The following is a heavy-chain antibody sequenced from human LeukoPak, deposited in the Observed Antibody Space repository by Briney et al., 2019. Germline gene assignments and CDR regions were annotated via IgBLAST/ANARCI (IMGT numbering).Heavy chain of an antibody. J-gene: IGHJ4*02. D-gene: IGHD3-9*01. V-gene: IGHV5-51*01. CDR2: IYPGDSDT. CDR3: ARHDAEYYDILTGYRVGAFDY. CDR1: GYSFTSYW. Sequence: GESLKISCKGSGYSFTSYWIGWVRQMPGKGLKWMGVIYPGDSDTRYSPSFQGQVTISADKSISTAYLQWSSLKASDTAMYYCARHDAEYYDILTGYRVGAFDYWGQGTLVTVSS.